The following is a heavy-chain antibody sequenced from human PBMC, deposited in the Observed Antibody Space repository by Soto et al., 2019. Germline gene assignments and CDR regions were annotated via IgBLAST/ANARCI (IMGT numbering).Heavy chain of an antibody. CDR1: GFTFSSYG. CDR2: ISYDGSNK. CDR3: AKDTRYEWLVVVAATSHYYGMDV. Sequence: QVQLVESGGGVVQPGRSLRLSCAASGFTFSSYGMHWVRQAPGKGLEWVAVISYDGSNKYYADSVKGRFTISRDNSKNTLYLQMNSLRAEDTAVYYCAKDTRYEWLVVVAATSHYYGMDVWGQGTTVTVSS. J-gene: IGHJ6*02. V-gene: IGHV3-30*18. D-gene: IGHD2-15*01.